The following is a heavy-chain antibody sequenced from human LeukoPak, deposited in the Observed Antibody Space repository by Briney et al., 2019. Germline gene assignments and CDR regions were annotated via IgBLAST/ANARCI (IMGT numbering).Heavy chain of an antibody. V-gene: IGHV1-2*02. CDR1: GYAFTDYY. CDR3: ARDRDCSGGSCHNWFDP. Sequence: ASVKVSCKASGYAFTDYYLHWVRQAPRQGLEWTGWISPNSGTTYYSQKFQGRVTMTSDTSISTAYMELSSLRLDDTAVYYCARDRDCSGGSCHNWFDPWGQGTPVTVSS. D-gene: IGHD2-15*01. CDR2: ISPNSGTT. J-gene: IGHJ5*02.